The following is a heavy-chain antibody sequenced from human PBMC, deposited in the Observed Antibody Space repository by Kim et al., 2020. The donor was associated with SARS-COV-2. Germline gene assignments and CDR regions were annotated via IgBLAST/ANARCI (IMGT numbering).Heavy chain of an antibody. D-gene: IGHD1-26*01. V-gene: IGHV3-53*01. CDR2: IYSGGST. Sequence: GGSLRLSCAASGFTVSSNYMSWVRQAPGKGLEWVSVIYSGGSTYYADSVKGRFTISRDNSKNTLYLQMNSLRAEDTAVYYCARLRGNSGSPFDYWGQGTLVTVSS. CDR3: ARLRGNSGSPFDY. CDR1: GFTVSSNY. J-gene: IGHJ4*02.